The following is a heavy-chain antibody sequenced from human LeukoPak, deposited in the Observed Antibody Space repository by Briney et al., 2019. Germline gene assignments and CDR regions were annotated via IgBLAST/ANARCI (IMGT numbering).Heavy chain of an antibody. Sequence: PGGYLSLYCAAYGFTFSSYAMSWVRQAPGQGLEWVSAISGSGASTYYADSVKVRFTISRDNSKNALYLQMNSLRAEDTAVYYCARGGDYFYYWGQGTLVTVSS. D-gene: IGHD3-16*01. CDR3: ARGGDYFYY. V-gene: IGHV3-23*01. CDR2: ISGSGAST. J-gene: IGHJ4*02. CDR1: GFTFSSYA.